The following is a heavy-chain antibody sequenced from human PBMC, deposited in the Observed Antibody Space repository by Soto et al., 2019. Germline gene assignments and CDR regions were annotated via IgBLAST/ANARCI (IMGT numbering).Heavy chain of an antibody. V-gene: IGHV4-34*01. D-gene: IGHD4-4*01. CDR3: ARMVYSNYGPRLLDY. Sequence: SETLSLTCAVYGGSFSGYYWSWIRQPPGKGLEWIGEINHSGSTNYNPSLKSRVTISVDTSKNQFSLKLSSVTAADTAVYYCARMVYSNYGPRLLDYWGQGTLVTVSS. J-gene: IGHJ4*02. CDR2: INHSGST. CDR1: GGSFSGYY.